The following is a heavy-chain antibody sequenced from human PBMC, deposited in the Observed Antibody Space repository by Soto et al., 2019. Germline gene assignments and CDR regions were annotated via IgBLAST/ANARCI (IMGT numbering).Heavy chain of an antibody. CDR1: GYTFTSYY. D-gene: IGHD3-9*01. V-gene: IGHV1-46*01. J-gene: IGHJ6*02. CDR2: INPSGGST. CDR3: ARDLSPGVSYYDILTGYWSYGMDV. Sequence: GASVKVSCKASGYTFTSYYMHWVRQAPGQGLEWMGIINPSGGSTSYAQKFQGRVTMTRDTSTSTVYMELSSLRSEDTAVYYCARDLSPGVSYYDILTGYWSYGMDVWGQGTTVTVSS.